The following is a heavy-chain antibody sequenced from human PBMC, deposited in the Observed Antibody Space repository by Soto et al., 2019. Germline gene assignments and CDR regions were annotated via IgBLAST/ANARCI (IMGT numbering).Heavy chain of an antibody. J-gene: IGHJ5*01. CDR3: AREKFSGYLAHPPDS. D-gene: IGHD3-22*01. V-gene: IGHV1-18*04. CDR2: ISAYNGNT. CDR1: AYSFTSYG. Sequence: XSVKGACKGSAYSFTSYGSVWVRQAPGQGLEWMGWISAYNGNTNYAQKLQGRVTMTTDTSTSTAYMELRSLRSDDTAVYYCAREKFSGYLAHPPDSWAQGTLVTVSS.